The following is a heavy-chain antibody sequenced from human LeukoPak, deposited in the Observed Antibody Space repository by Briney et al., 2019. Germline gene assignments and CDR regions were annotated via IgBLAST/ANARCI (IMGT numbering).Heavy chain of an antibody. V-gene: IGHV3-20*04. Sequence: GGSLRLSCAASGFTFDDYGMSWVRQAPGKGLEWVSGINWNGGSTGYADSVKGRFTISRDNAKNSLYLQMNSLRAEDTALYYCASGYVWGSYRHFDYWGQGTLVTVPS. CDR2: INWNGGST. CDR3: ASGYVWGSYRHFDY. D-gene: IGHD3-16*02. J-gene: IGHJ4*02. CDR1: GFTFDDYG.